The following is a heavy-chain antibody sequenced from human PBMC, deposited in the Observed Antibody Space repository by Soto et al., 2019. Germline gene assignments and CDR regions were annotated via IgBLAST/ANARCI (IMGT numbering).Heavy chain of an antibody. V-gene: IGHV1-18*01. CDR2: ISAYNGNT. J-gene: IGHJ6*02. CDR3: ARHYYDSSGYYEYYYYYYSMDV. Sequence: QVQLVQSGAEVKKPGASVKVSCKASGYTFTSYGISWVRQAPGQGLEWMGWISAYNGNTNYAQKLQGRVTMTTDTSTSTAYMELRSLRPDDTAVYSCARHYYDSSGYYEYYYYYYSMDVWGQGTTVTVSS. D-gene: IGHD3-22*01. CDR1: GYTFTSYG.